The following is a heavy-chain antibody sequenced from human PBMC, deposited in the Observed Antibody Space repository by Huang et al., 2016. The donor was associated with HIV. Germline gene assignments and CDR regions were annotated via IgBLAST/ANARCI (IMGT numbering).Heavy chain of an antibody. CDR3: ARLAQSCSDGSCHTENFFDS. CDR2: IFPDDSDT. Sequence: EVHLVQSEAEVKKPGESLRIACKGSGHSFSNSWFGWVRQMPGKGLEWMGLIFPDDSDTTYSPALKGQVTFAADKSIGSVYLQWSSLKASDTAIYFCARLAQSCSDGSCHTENFFDSWGQGTLVSVSS. D-gene: IGHD2-8*01. CDR1: GHSFSNSW. V-gene: IGHV5-51*03. J-gene: IGHJ4*02.